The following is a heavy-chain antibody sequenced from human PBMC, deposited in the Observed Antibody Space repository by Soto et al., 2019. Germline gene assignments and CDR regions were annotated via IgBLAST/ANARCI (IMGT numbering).Heavy chain of an antibody. CDR1: GFTFSSYG. D-gene: IGHD6-6*01. CDR2: ISYDGSNK. J-gene: IGHJ6*02. V-gene: IGHV3-30*18. CDR3: AKSKYSSSPPYGMDV. Sequence: GGSLRLSCAASGFTFSSYGMHWVRQAPGKGLEWVAVISYDGSNKYYADSVKGRFTISRDNSKNTLYLQMNSLRAEDTAVYYCAKSKYSSSPPYGMDVWGQGTTVTVSS.